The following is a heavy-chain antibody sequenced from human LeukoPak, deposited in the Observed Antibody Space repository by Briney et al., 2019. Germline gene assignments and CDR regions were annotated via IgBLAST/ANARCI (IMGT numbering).Heavy chain of an antibody. CDR3: ARLGYYDSRADY. CDR2: IYYSGST. V-gene: IGHV4-61*08. D-gene: IGHD3-22*01. CDR1: GVSISNVGYY. J-gene: IGHJ4*02. Sequence: SETLSLTCTVSGVSISNVGYYWSWIRQPPGKGLEWIGYIYYSGSTNYNPSLKSRVTISVDTSKNQFSLKLSSVTAADTAVYYCARLGYYDSRADYWGQGTLVTVSS.